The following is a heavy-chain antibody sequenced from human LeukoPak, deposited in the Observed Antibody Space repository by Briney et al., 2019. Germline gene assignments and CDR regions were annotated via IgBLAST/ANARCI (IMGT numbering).Heavy chain of an antibody. CDR2: IYSGGST. J-gene: IGHJ4*02. CDR3: ARTVDCSSTSCYEFDY. D-gene: IGHD2-2*01. CDR1: GFTGSSNY. Sequence: PGGSLRLYCAASGFTGSSNYMSWVRQAPGKGMEWVSVIYSGGSTYCAGSVKGRFTISRDNSKNTLYLQMNSLRAEDTAVYYCARTVDCSSTSCYEFDYWGQGTLVTVSS. V-gene: IGHV3-53*01.